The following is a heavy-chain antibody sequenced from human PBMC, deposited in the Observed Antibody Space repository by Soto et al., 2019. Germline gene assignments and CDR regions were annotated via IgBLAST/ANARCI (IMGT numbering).Heavy chain of an antibody. CDR3: ARTTPRYCTNGVCYTLSYFDY. Sequence: SETLSLTCAVYGGSFSGYYWSWIRQPPGKGLEWIGEINHSGSTDYNPSLKSRVTISVDTSKNQFSLKLSSVTAADTAVYYCARTTPRYCTNGVCYTLSYFDYWGQGTLVTVSS. CDR2: INHSGST. V-gene: IGHV4-34*01. J-gene: IGHJ4*02. D-gene: IGHD2-8*01. CDR1: GGSFSGYY.